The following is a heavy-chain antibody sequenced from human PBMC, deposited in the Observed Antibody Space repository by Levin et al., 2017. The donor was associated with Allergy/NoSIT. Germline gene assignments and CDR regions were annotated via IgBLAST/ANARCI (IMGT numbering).Heavy chain of an antibody. D-gene: IGHD3-10*01. CDR1: GGSISSSSYY. V-gene: IGHV4-39*01. Sequence: SETLSLTCTVSGGSISSSSYYWGWIRQPPGKGLEWIGSIYYSGSTYYNPSLKSRVTISVDTSKNQFSLKLSSVTAADTAVYYCARHRNYGSGSWPYYYYMDGWGKGTTVTVSS. CDR3: ARHRNYGSGSWPYYYYMDG. CDR2: IYYSGST. J-gene: IGHJ6*03.